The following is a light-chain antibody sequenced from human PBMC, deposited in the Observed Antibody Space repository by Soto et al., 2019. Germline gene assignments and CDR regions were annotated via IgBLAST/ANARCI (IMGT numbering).Light chain of an antibody. Sequence: DIPMTQSPSTLSASVGDRVTISCRASQSISSWLAWYQQRPGKAPNLLIYKASTLESGVPSRFSGSGSGTEFTLTISSLQPYDFATYYCQHYATYPWTFGQGTTVDIK. J-gene: IGKJ1*01. CDR1: QSISSW. V-gene: IGKV1-5*03. CDR3: QHYATYPWT. CDR2: KAS.